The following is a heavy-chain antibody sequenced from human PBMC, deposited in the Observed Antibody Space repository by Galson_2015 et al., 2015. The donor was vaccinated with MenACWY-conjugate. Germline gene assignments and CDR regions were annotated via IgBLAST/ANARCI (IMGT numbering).Heavy chain of an antibody. CDR1: GSTFTSYA. CDR2: INAGNGNT. D-gene: IGHD6-13*01. Sequence: QSGEEVKKPGESLKISCKASGSTFTSYAMHWVRQAPGQRLEWMGWINAGNGNTKYSQKFQGRVTITRDTSASTAYMELSSLRSEDTAVYYCARDRSRWPPDWFDPWGQGTLVTVSS. CDR3: ARDRSRWPPDWFDP. V-gene: IGHV1-3*01. J-gene: IGHJ5*02.